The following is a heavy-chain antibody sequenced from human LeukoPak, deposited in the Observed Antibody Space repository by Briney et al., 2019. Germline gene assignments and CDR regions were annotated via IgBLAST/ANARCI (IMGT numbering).Heavy chain of an antibody. CDR2: IRFDGSDE. Sequence: GGSLRLSCAASGFTFSSSGMHWVRQAPGKGLEWVAFIRFDGSDEYYRDSVKGRFTISRDNSKNTLYLQMNSLRTEDTAVYYCANRPPKITAAGTSHDFHYWGQGTRVTVSS. D-gene: IGHD6-13*01. V-gene: IGHV3-30*02. CDR3: ANRPPKITAAGTSHDFHY. J-gene: IGHJ4*02. CDR1: GFTFSSSG.